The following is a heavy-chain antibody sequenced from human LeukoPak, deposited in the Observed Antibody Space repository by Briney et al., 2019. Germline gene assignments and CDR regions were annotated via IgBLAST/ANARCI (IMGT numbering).Heavy chain of an antibody. CDR3: ARELMWDTAMANDY. D-gene: IGHD5-18*01. J-gene: IGHJ4*02. CDR2: INPSGGST. Sequence: ASVKVSCKVSGYTLTELSMHWVRQAPGQGLEWMGIINPSGGSTSYAQKFQGRVTMTRDMSTSTVYMELSSLRSEDTAVYYCARELMWDTAMANDYWGQGTLVTVSS. V-gene: IGHV1-46*01. CDR1: GYTLTELS.